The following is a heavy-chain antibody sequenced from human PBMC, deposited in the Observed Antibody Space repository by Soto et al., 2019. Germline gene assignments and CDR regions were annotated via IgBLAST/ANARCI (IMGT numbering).Heavy chain of an antibody. Sequence: QVQLQESGPGLVKPSQTLSLTCTVSGGSISSGGYYWSWIRQHPGKGLEWIGYIYYSGSTYYNPSRKSRVXXAXDXXKNQSSLKLSSVTAADTAVYYCARATMVRGDRPDYWGQGTLVTVSS. J-gene: IGHJ4*02. CDR2: IYYSGST. V-gene: IGHV4-31*03. CDR3: ARATMVRGDRPDY. D-gene: IGHD3-10*01. CDR1: GGSISSGGYY.